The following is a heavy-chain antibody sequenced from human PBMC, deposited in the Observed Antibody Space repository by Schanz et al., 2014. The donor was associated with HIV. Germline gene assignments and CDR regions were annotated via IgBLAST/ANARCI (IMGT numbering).Heavy chain of an antibody. V-gene: IGHV3-30*18. CDR2: ISYHGTNK. CDR1: GFTFSSYG. Sequence: QVQLVESGGGVVQPGRSLRLSCAVSGFTFSSYGMHWVRQAPGKGLEWVAVISYHGTNKYYADSVKGRFTISRDNSKNTLYLQMNSLRVEDTAVYYCANEEVPNDYWGQGTLVTVSS. CDR3: ANEEVPNDY. J-gene: IGHJ4*02.